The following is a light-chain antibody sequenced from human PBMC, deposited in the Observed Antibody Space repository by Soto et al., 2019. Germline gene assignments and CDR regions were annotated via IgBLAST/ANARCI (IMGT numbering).Light chain of an antibody. J-gene: IGLJ7*01. CDR1: SGHSSNI. Sequence: QPVLTQSSSASASLGSSVKLTCTLSSGHSSNIIAWHQQQPGKAPRYLMKLEGSGSYNKGSGVPDRFSGSSSGADRYLTISDLQFEDEADYYCETWDSNPRVFGGGTQLTVL. CDR2: LEGSGSY. CDR3: ETWDSNPRV. V-gene: IGLV4-60*02.